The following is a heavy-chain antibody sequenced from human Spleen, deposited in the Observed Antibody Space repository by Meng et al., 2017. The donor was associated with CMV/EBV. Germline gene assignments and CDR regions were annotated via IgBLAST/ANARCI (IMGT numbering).Heavy chain of an antibody. CDR2: ISYDGINK. D-gene: IGHD2-8*01. Sequence: GESLKISCAASRFTFSSYGMHWVRQAPGKGLEWMAVISYDGINKFYADSVKGRFTISRDNSKNTLYLQMNSLRAEDTVVYYCARGQTLNGFGFDCWGQGALVTVSS. J-gene: IGHJ4*02. CDR3: ARGQTLNGFGFDC. CDR1: RFTFSSYG. V-gene: IGHV3-30*03.